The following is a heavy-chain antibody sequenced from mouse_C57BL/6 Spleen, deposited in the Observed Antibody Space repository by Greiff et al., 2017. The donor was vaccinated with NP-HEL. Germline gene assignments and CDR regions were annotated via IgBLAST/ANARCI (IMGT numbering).Heavy chain of an antibody. Sequence: EVKLMESGGGLVKPGGSLKLSCAASGFTFSSYAMSWVRQTPEKRLEWVATISDGGSYTYYPDNVKGRFTISRDNAKNNLYLQMSHLKSEDTAMYYCARNWDGASYYFDYWGQGTTLTVSS. CDR2: ISDGGSYT. J-gene: IGHJ2*01. V-gene: IGHV5-4*03. CDR3: ARNWDGASYYFDY. CDR1: GFTFSSYA. D-gene: IGHD4-1*01.